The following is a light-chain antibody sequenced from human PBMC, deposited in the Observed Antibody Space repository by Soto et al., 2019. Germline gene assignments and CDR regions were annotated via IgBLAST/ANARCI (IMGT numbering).Light chain of an antibody. V-gene: IGKV1-39*01. CDR2: AAT. CDR3: QQSDSIPRT. CDR1: QSISSS. Sequence: DIPMTQSPSSLSASVGDRVTITCRASQSISSSLNWYQHKPGKAPELLIYAATTLQSGVPSRFSGSGSGTDFTLTISSLQPEDHATYYCQQSDSIPRTFGQGTKLEIK. J-gene: IGKJ2*01.